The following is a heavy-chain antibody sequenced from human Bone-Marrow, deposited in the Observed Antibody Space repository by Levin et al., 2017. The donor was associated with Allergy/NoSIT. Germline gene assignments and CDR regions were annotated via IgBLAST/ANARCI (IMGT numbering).Heavy chain of an antibody. Sequence: GGSLRLSCAASGFTFDDHAMFWVRHTPGKGLEWVSLISWDGVYKYYGDSVKGRFTVSRDNRKNSLYLQMNSLRPEDTAFYYCGKDRGYGDYGFRVGTNFYFYGVDVWGQGTTVTVSS. CDR3: GKDRGYGDYGFRVGTNFYFYGVDV. D-gene: IGHD4-17*01. CDR2: ISWDGVYK. V-gene: IGHV3-43D*04. CDR1: GFTFDDHA. J-gene: IGHJ6*02.